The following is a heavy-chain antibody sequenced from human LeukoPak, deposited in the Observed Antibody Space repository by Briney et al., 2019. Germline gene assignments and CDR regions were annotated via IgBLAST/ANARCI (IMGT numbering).Heavy chain of an antibody. J-gene: IGHJ4*02. D-gene: IGHD6-13*01. CDR2: IYSDNT. Sequence: PGGSLRLSCTVSGFTVSSNSMSWVRQAPGKGLEWVSFIYSDNTHYSDSVKGRFTISRDNSKNTLYLQMNSLRAEDTAVYYCAKDRGSWFALFDSWGQGTLVTVSS. V-gene: IGHV3-53*01. CDR1: GFTVSSNS. CDR3: AKDRGSWFALFDS.